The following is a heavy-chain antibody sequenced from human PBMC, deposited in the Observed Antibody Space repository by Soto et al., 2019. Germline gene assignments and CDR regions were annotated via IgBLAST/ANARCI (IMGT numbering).Heavy chain of an antibody. CDR2: INDSGTT. J-gene: IGHJ6*02. Sequence: SETLSLTCAIYGGSFSGFYWSWIRQPPGKGLEWIGEINDSGTTNYNPSRKNRVTISADTSKTHFSLRLTSVTAADTAVYYCARETSHNVYSHYGMDVWGQGTTVTVSS. CDR3: ARETSHNVYSHYGMDV. CDR1: GGSFSGFY. V-gene: IGHV4-34*01.